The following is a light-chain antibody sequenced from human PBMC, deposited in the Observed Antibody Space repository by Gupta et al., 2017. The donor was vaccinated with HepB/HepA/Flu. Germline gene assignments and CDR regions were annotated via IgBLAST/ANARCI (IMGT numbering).Light chain of an antibody. J-gene: IGLJ2*01. V-gene: IGLV7-46*01. Sequence: QAVVTQEPSLTVSPGGTVTLTCDSSTGAVTCGHYPYWFQQKPGQAPRTLIYDTSNKHSWTPARFSGSLLGGKAALTLSVAQPEDEADYYCLLSYTDARVFGGGTKLTVL. CDR1: TGAVTCGHY. CDR3: LLSYTDARV. CDR2: DTS.